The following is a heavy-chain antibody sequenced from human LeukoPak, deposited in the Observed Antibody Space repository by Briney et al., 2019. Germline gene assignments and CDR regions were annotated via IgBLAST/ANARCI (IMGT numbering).Heavy chain of an antibody. CDR1: GVSISSYY. CDR3: ARQSTIAAARIDP. V-gene: IGHV4-59*08. J-gene: IGHJ5*02. CDR2: IYYSGST. Sequence: PSETLSLTCTVSGVSISSYYWSWIRQPPGKGLEWIGYIYYSGSTNYNPSLKSRVTISVDTSKNQFSLKLSSVTAADTAVYYCARQSTIAAARIDPWGQGTLVTVSS. D-gene: IGHD6-25*01.